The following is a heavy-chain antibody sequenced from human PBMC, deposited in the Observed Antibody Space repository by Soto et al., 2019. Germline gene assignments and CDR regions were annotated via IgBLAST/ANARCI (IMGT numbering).Heavy chain of an antibody. Sequence: QVQLQQWGAGLLKPSETLSLTCAVYGGFVSSGSYYWSWIRQPPGKGLEWIGEMSHSGGTHFNPSLKSRVTISVETSKYQFSLKMASVTAADTALYYCARVERGTATTVVDAFDIWGPGTMVTVSS. J-gene: IGHJ3*02. CDR2: MSHSGGT. CDR1: GGFVSSGSYY. D-gene: IGHD1-1*01. CDR3: ARVERGTATTVVDAFDI. V-gene: IGHV4-34*01.